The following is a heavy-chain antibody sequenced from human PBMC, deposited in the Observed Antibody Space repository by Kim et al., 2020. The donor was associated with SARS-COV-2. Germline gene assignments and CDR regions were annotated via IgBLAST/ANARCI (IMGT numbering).Heavy chain of an antibody. Sequence: TPSLQSRLTLSVDTSKNHFSLTLSSVTAADTAVYFCARTYGRYPNDAFDLWGQGTMVTVSS. D-gene: IGHD4-17*01. J-gene: IGHJ3*01. V-gene: IGHV4-39*02. CDR3: ARTYGRYPNDAFDL.